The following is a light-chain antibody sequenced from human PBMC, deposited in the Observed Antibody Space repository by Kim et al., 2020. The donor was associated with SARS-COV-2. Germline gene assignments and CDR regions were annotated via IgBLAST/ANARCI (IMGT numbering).Light chain of an antibody. J-gene: IGKJ1*01. CDR2: AAS. V-gene: IGKV1-27*01. CDR1: QDISNY. CDR3: QKYDSVPWT. Sequence: ASVGDRVTITGRASQDISNYLAWYQQKPGKVPKLLIYAASSLQSGVPSRFGGSGSGTDFTLTITSLQPEDVATYYCQKYDSVPWTFGPGTKVDIK.